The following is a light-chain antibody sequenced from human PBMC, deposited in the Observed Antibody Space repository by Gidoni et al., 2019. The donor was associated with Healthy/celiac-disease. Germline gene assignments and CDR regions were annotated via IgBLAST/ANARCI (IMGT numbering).Light chain of an antibody. Sequence: QSALTQPASVSGSPGQSLTIPCTGTSSEVGSYNLVSWYQQHPGKAPKLMIYEVSKRPSGVSNRFSGSKSGNTASLTISGLQAEDEADYYCCSYAGSSTFDVVFGGGTKLTVL. J-gene: IGLJ2*01. CDR3: CSYAGSSTFDVV. CDR2: EVS. V-gene: IGLV2-23*02. CDR1: SSEVGSYNL.